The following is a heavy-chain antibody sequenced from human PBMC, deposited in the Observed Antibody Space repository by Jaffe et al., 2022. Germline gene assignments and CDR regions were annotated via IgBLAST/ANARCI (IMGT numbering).Heavy chain of an antibody. V-gene: IGHV4-38-2*01. CDR1: GYSISSGYY. CDR3: ASEREDHDSSGYYYVGAFDI. D-gene: IGHD3-22*01. CDR2: IYHSGST. J-gene: IGHJ3*02. Sequence: QVQLQESGPGLVKPSETLSLTCAVSGYSISSGYYWGWIRQPPGKGLEWIGSIYHSGSTYYNPSLKSRVTISVDTSKNQFSLKLSSVTAADTAVYYCASEREDHDSSGYYYVGAFDIWGQGTMVTVSS.